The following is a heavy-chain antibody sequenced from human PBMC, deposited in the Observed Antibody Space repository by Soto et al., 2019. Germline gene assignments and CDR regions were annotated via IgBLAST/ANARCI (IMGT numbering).Heavy chain of an antibody. D-gene: IGHD5-12*01. CDR1: GFTFRNYV. V-gene: IGHV3-30*18. Sequence: QVQLVESGGGVVQPGRSLSLSCAASGFTFRNYVMHWVRQAPGKGLEWVAVISSDGSNKYYADSVKGRFTVSRDNSKNTLYLKMTSLRIEDTAVYYCTKDRATHRNYWGEGTLVTVS. CDR2: ISSDGSNK. CDR3: TKDRATHRNY. J-gene: IGHJ4*02.